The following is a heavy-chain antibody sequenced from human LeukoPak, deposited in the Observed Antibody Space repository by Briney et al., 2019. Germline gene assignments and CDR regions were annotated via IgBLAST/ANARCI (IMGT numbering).Heavy chain of an antibody. Sequence: GESLKISCKGSGYSFTSYWIGWVRQMPGKGLEWMGIIYPGDSDTRYSPSFQGQVTISADTSISTAYLQWSSLKASDTAMYYCARFIAVAGTSTPLDYWGQGTLVTVSS. CDR2: IYPGDSDT. CDR3: ARFIAVAGTSTPLDY. V-gene: IGHV5-51*01. CDR1: GYSFTSYW. J-gene: IGHJ4*02. D-gene: IGHD6-19*01.